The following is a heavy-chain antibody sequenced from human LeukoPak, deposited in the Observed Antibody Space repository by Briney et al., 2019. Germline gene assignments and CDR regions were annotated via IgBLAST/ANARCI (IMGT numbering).Heavy chain of an antibody. D-gene: IGHD3-9*01. V-gene: IGHV1-18*01. J-gene: IGHJ4*02. CDR2: ISAYNGNT. CDR1: GYTFTSYG. CDR3: ARNQLRSLRYFDWLLPSDY. Sequence: GASVKVSCKASGYTFTSYGISWVRQAPGQGLEWMGWISAYNGNTNYAQKLQGRVTMTTDTSTSTAYMELRSLRSDDTAVYYCARNQLRSLRYFDWLLPSDYWGQGILVTVSS.